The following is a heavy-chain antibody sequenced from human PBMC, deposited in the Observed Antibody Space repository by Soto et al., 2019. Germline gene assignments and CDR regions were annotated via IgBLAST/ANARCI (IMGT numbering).Heavy chain of an antibody. CDR3: AKDRGWGGLAASFDY. V-gene: IGHV3-23*01. CDR2: TSGSGSST. Sequence: EVQLLESGGGLVQPGGSLRLSCAASGFTFSSYAMSWVRQAPGKGLEWVSGTSGSGSSTYYVDFVKGRFTISRDNSKNTLYLQMNSLRAEDTAVYYCAKDRGWGGLAASFDYWGQGTLVTVSS. D-gene: IGHD3-10*01. J-gene: IGHJ4*02. CDR1: GFTFSSYA.